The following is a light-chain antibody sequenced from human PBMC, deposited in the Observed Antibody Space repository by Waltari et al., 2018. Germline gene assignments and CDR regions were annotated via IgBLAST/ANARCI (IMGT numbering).Light chain of an antibody. V-gene: IGLV2-23*02. J-gene: IGLJ3*02. CDR3: CSYAGSNTLM. Sequence: QSALTQPASVSGSPRQSMTISCTGTSSDIGSYNLVSWYQYHPGKAPKLIIYEVSRRPLGVSSRFSGSKSGDTASLTVSGLQAEDEADYYCCSYAGSNTLMFGGGTKLTVL. CDR1: SSDIGSYNL. CDR2: EVS.